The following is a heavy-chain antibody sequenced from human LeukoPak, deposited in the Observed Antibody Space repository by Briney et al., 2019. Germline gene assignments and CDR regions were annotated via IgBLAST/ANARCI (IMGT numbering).Heavy chain of an antibody. V-gene: IGHV3-7*01. CDR2: INQGGSET. CDR3: TKGRSNHY. CDR1: EFSFSDFW. D-gene: IGHD4-11*01. J-gene: IGHJ4*02. Sequence: GGSLRLSCAASEFSFSDFWMGWVRQAPGKGLEWVANINQGGSETYYVDSVKGRFTISRDNAKKSLFLRMNSLRAEDTAVYYCTKGRSNHYWGQGTLVTVST.